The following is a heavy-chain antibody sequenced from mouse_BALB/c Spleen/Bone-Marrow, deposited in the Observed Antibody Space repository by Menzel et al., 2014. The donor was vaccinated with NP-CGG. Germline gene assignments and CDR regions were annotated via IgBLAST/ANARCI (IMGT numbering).Heavy chain of an antibody. J-gene: IGHJ2*01. CDR3: AYYRYDVNY. D-gene: IGHD2-14*01. V-gene: IGHV1S41*01. CDR2: IAPGSGST. Sequence: DLVKLGASVKLSCKASGYTFTSYWINWIKQRPGQGLVWIGRIAPGSGSTYYNEMFKGKATLTVDTSSSTAYILLSSLSSEDPAVYFCAYYRYDVNYWGQGTTLTVSS. CDR1: GYTFTSYW.